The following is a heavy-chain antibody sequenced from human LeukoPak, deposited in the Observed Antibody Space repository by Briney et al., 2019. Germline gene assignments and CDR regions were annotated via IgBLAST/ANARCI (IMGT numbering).Heavy chain of an antibody. CDR3: ARERSDSFDY. CDR1: GDSVSTIRAA. V-gene: IGHV6-1*01. CDR2: TYYRSQWYN. J-gene: IGHJ4*02. D-gene: IGHD3-3*01. Sequence: SQTLSLTCAISGDSVSTIRAAWNWIRQSPSRGLEWLGRTYYRSQWYNDYALSVKSRITINPDTSKNQFSLQLNSVTPEDTAAYYCARERSDSFDYWGQGTLVTVSS.